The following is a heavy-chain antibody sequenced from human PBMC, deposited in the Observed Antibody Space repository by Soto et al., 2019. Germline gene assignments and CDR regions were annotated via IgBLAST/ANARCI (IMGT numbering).Heavy chain of an antibody. Sequence: SETLSLTCTVSGGSISSNSHYWGWIRQPPGKGLEWIGSIFHSGSTKYSASLKSRVTISVDTSKDQFSLRLSSVTVADTAVYYCARLFTWNYYTDSPGPATLVTVSS. CDR1: GGSISSNSHY. V-gene: IGHV4-39*01. D-gene: IGHD1-7*01. J-gene: IGHJ5*01. CDR3: ARLFTWNYYTDS. CDR2: IFHSGST.